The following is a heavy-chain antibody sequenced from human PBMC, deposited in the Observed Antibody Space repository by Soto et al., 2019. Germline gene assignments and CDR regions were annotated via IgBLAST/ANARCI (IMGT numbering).Heavy chain of an antibody. Sequence: ASVKGSCKASGYTFTSYGISWVRQAPGQGLEWMGWISAYNGNTNYAQKLQGRVTMTTDTSTSTAYMELRSLRSDDTAVYYCARQSLLRYFDWLLSDPPYGMDVWGQGTTVTVSS. CDR1: GYTFTSYG. CDR3: ARQSLLRYFDWLLSDPPYGMDV. V-gene: IGHV1-18*04. J-gene: IGHJ6*02. D-gene: IGHD3-9*01. CDR2: ISAYNGNT.